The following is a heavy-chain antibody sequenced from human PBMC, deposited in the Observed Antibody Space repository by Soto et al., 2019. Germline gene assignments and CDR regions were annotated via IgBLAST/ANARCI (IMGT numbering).Heavy chain of an antibody. Sequence: PGGFLRLSCKTSGFTFANYAMHWVRQAPGKGLEWVSSIGWDTGNIHYADSVRGRFTISRDDDNNSLYLQMNGLRSEDTALYYCAKVGSTFDYFDSWGQGTLVTVSS. D-gene: IGHD1-7*01. CDR3: AKVGSTFDYFDS. V-gene: IGHV3-9*01. CDR1: GFTFANYA. CDR2: IGWDTGNI. J-gene: IGHJ4*02.